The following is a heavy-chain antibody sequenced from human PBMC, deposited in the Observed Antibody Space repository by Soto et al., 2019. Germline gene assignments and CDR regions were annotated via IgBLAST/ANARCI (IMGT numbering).Heavy chain of an antibody. V-gene: IGHV3-30*19. CDR1: GFTFRSYV. D-gene: IGHD4-17*01. J-gene: IGHJ1*01. CDR3: SRWATTVGLDV. CDR2: TSYDGSDK. Sequence: QVQLVESGGGVVQPGTSLRVSCVGSGFTFRSYVIHWVRQAPCKGLEWVALTSYDGSDKYYGDSVRGRFTISRDNSRNTVELQIDSLRFEDTALYHCSRWATTVGLDVWGQGTLVSVSS.